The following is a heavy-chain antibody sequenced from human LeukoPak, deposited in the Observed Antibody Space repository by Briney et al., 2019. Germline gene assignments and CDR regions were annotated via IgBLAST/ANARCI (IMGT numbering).Heavy chain of an antibody. CDR1: GYTLTELS. V-gene: IGHV1-24*01. CDR3: ATDPTYCYGSGSYYGY. CDR2: FDPEDGET. Sequence: ASVTVSCKVSGYTLTELSMHWVRQAPGKGLEWMGGFDPEDGETIYAQKFQGRVTMTEDTSTDTAYMELSSLRSEDTAVYYCATDPTYCYGSGSYYGYWGQGTLVTVSS. J-gene: IGHJ4*02. D-gene: IGHD3-10*01.